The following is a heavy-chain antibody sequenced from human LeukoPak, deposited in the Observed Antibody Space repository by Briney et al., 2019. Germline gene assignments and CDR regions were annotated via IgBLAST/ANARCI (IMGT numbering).Heavy chain of an antibody. V-gene: IGHV1-2*02. CDR3: AREASIAVVRYWANNWFDR. CDR2: INPNSCGT. Sequence: GASVKVSCKASGYTFTGYYMHWVRQAPGQGLEWMGWINPNSCGTNYAQKFQGRVTMTRDTYISTGYVEVSRLRSDDTAVYYCAREASIAVVRYWANNWFDRWGQGTLVTVSS. D-gene: IGHD6-19*01. CDR1: GYTFTGYY. J-gene: IGHJ5*02.